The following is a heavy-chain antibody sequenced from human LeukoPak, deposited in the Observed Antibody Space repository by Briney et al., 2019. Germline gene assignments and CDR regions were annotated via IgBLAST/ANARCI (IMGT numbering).Heavy chain of an antibody. CDR3: ATDAKYSSSWYIGGFDP. J-gene: IGHJ5*02. D-gene: IGHD6-13*01. CDR1: GYTLTELS. CDR2: FDPEDGET. V-gene: IGHV1-24*01. Sequence: ASVKVSCKVSGYTLTELSIHWVRQAPGKGREWMAVFDPEDGETIYAQKFRGRVTMTEDTSTDTAYMELSSLRSEETDVYYCATDAKYSSSWYIGGFDPWGQGTLVTVSS.